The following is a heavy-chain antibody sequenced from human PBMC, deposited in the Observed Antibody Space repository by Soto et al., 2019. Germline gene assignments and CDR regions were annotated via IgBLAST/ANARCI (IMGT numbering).Heavy chain of an antibody. CDR3: AKGRGWLPTGAFDI. J-gene: IGHJ3*02. CDR2: ISGSGGST. D-gene: IGHD5-12*01. CDR1: GFTFSSYA. V-gene: IGHV3-23*01. Sequence: GSLRLSCAASGFTFSSYAMSWVRQAPGKGLEWVSAISGSGGSTYYANSVKGRFTTSRDNSKNTLYLQMNSLRAEDTAVYYCAKGRGWLPTGAFDIWGQGTMVTVSS.